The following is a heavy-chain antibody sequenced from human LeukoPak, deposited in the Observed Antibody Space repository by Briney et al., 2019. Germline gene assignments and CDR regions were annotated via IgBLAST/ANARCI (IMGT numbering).Heavy chain of an antibody. CDR3: ARITMVRGVIFEWYFDL. CDR1: GGTFSRSA. Sequence: ASVKVSCKASGGTFSRSAISWVRQAPGQGLEWMGWISAYNGNTKYAQRFQGRVTMTTDTSTSIAYMELRSLRSDDTAVYYCARITMVRGVIFEWYFDLWGRGTLVTVSS. V-gene: IGHV1-18*01. CDR2: ISAYNGNT. D-gene: IGHD3-10*01. J-gene: IGHJ2*01.